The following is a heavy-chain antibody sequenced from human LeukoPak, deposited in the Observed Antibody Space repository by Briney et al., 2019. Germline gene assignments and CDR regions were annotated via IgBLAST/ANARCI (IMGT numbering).Heavy chain of an antibody. D-gene: IGHD1-26*01. Sequence: PGGSLRHSCAASGFTFSSYAMSWVRQAPGKGLEWVSAISGSGGSTYYADSVKGRFTISRDNSKNALYLQMNSLRAEDTAVYYCAKSIVGATYNWFDPWGQGTLVTVSS. V-gene: IGHV3-23*01. J-gene: IGHJ5*02. CDR3: AKSIVGATYNWFDP. CDR2: ISGSGGST. CDR1: GFTFSSYA.